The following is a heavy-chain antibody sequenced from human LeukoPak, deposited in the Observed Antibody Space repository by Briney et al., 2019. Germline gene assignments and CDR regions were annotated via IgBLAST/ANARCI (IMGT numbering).Heavy chain of an antibody. D-gene: IGHD6-13*01. V-gene: IGHV4-59*01. Sequence: SETLSLTCTVSGGSISSYYWSWIRQPPGKGLEWIGYIYYSGSTNYNPSPKSRVTISVDTSKNQFSLKLSSVTAADTAVYYCARGDSSSWSAWFDPWGQGTLVTVSS. CDR1: GGSISSYY. J-gene: IGHJ5*02. CDR3: ARGDSSSWSAWFDP. CDR2: IYYSGST.